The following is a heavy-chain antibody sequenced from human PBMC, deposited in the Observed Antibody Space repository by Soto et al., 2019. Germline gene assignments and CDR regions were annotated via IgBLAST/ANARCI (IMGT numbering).Heavy chain of an antibody. CDR3: TTDTVGATSWYYVMDV. CDR1: GFTFSNAW. V-gene: IGHV3-15*01. CDR2: IKSKTDGGTT. Sequence: PGGSLRLSCAASGFTFSNAWMSWVRQAPGKGLEWVGRIKSKTDGGTTDYAAPVKGRFTISRDDSKNTLYLQMNSLKTEDTAVYYCTTDTVGATSWYYVMDVWGQGTTVTAP. J-gene: IGHJ6*02. D-gene: IGHD1-26*01.